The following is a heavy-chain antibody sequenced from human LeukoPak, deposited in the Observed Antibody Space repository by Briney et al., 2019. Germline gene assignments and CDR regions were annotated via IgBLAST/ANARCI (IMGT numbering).Heavy chain of an antibody. J-gene: IGHJ4*02. D-gene: IGHD6-6*01. V-gene: IGHV1-2*02. Sequence: ASVKVSCKASGYTFPGYYMHWVRQAPGQGLEWMGWINPNSGGTNYAQKFQGRDTMTRDTSISTAYMELSRLRSDDTAVYYCAREHSSSPGKVFDYWGQGTLVTVSS. CDR2: INPNSGGT. CDR1: GYTFPGYY. CDR3: AREHSSSPGKVFDY.